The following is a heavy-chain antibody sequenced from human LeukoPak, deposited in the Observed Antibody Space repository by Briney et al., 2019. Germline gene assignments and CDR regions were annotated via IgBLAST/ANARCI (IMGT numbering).Heavy chain of an antibody. V-gene: IGHV4-59*01. CDR2: IFYTGST. D-gene: IGHD6-19*01. CDR3: ARDHGSGWTWAYDY. J-gene: IGHJ4*02. Sequence: SETLSLTCTVSGGSISSYYWSWIRQPPGKGLEWIGYIFYTGSTNYNPSLKSRVTISVDTSKNQFSPKLSSVTAADTAVYYCARDHGSGWTWAYDYWGQGTLVTVSS. CDR1: GGSISSYY.